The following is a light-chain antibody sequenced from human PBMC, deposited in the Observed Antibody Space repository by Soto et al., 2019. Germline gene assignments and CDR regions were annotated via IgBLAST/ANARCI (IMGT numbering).Light chain of an antibody. CDR1: QSIASY. V-gene: IGKV1-39*01. CDR3: QQSYNVWS. Sequence: DIQMTQSPSSLSASVGDRVTITCRASQSIASYLNSYQQKPGKAPKLLIYAASSLQGGVPSRFSGSGSGTDFTLTISSLQPEDFATYYCQQSYNVWSFGQGTKVEIK. CDR2: AAS. J-gene: IGKJ1*01.